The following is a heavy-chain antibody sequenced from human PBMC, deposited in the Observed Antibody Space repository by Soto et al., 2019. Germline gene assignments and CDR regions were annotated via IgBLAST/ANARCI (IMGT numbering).Heavy chain of an antibody. D-gene: IGHD1-1*01. CDR2: IYSGGST. Sequence: GGSLRLSCAASGFTVSSNYMSWVRQAPGKGLERVSVIYSGGSTYYADSVKGRFTISRHNSKNTLYLQMNSLRAEDTAVYYCARDRTLFGTGSTYYFDYWGQGTLVTVSS. CDR1: GFTVSSNY. CDR3: ARDRTLFGTGSTYYFDY. V-gene: IGHV3-53*04. J-gene: IGHJ4*02.